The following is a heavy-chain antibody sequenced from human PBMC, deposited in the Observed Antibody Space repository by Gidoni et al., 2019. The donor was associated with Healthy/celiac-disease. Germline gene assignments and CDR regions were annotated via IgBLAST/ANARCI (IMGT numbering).Heavy chain of an antibody. J-gene: IGHJ4*02. CDR1: GFTVSSNY. Sequence: EVPLVESGGGLIQPGGSLRLSCAASGFTVSSNYMSWVSQAPGKGLEWVSVIYSGGSTYYADSVKGRFTISRDNSKNTLYLQMNSLRAEDTAVYYCARDVYYYDSSGYWGMFDYWGQGTLVTVSS. V-gene: IGHV3-53*01. D-gene: IGHD3-22*01. CDR2: IYSGGST. CDR3: ARDVYYYDSSGYWGMFDY.